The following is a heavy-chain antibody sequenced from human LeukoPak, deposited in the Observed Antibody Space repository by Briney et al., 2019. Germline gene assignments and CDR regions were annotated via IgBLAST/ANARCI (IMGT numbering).Heavy chain of an antibody. CDR2: INHSGST. CDR3: ARTVYYDFWSGYDQSDY. V-gene: IGHV4-34*01. J-gene: IGHJ4*02. Sequence: PSETLSLTCAVYGGSFSGYYWSWIRQPPGKGLEWIGEINHSGSTNYNPSLKSRVTISVDTSKNQFSLKLSSVTAADTAVYYCARTVYYDFWSGYDQSDYWGQGTLVTVSS. D-gene: IGHD3-3*01. CDR1: GGSFSGYY.